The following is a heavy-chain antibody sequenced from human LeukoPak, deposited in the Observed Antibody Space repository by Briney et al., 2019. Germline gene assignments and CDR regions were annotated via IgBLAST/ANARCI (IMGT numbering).Heavy chain of an antibody. J-gene: IGHJ4*02. D-gene: IGHD3-22*01. Sequence: GASVKVSCKASGYTFTGYYMHWVRQAPGQGLEWMGWINPNSGGTNYAQKFQGRVTMTRDTSITTVYMELSSLRSDDTAVYYCARDSLSDDSSGYYDFWGQGTLVAVST. CDR3: ARDSLSDDSSGYYDF. CDR1: GYTFTGYY. V-gene: IGHV1-2*02. CDR2: INPNSGGT.